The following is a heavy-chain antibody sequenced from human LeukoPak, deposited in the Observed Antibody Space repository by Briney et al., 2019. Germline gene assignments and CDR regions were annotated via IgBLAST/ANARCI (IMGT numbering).Heavy chain of an antibody. V-gene: IGHV4-59*01. CDR3: TSGLAPYTS. Sequence: SETLSLTCTVSGASISSYYWSWIRQPPGKGLEWIGYIYYSGSANYNPSLKSRVTISVDTSKNQFSLKLTSVTAADTAVYYCTSGLAPYTSWGQGTLVTVSS. CDR1: GASISSYY. J-gene: IGHJ4*02. CDR2: IYYSGSA.